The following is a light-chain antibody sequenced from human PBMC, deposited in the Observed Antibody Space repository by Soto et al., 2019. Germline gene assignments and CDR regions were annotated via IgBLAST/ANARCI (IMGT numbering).Light chain of an antibody. Sequence: EIVMTQSPDTLSASPGERVTLSCRASQSVLSSLAWYQPKPGQAPRLLIYAASTRATDIPARFSGSGSGTEFTLTISSLQSEDFAVYYCQQYNNWPPITFGQGTRLEIK. CDR3: QQYNNWPPIT. V-gene: IGKV3-15*01. J-gene: IGKJ5*01. CDR1: QSVLSS. CDR2: AAS.